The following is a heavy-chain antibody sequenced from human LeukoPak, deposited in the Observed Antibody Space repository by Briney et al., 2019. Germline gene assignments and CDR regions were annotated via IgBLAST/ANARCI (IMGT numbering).Heavy chain of an antibody. CDR3: ARGERWADFWSGYYNNWFDP. CDR1: GGSFSGYY. Sequence: SETLSLTCAVYGGSFSGYYWSWIRQPPGKGLEWIGEINHSGSTNYNPSLKSRVTISADTSKNQFSLKLSSVTAADTAVYYCARGERWADFWSGYYNNWFDPWGQGTLVTVSS. J-gene: IGHJ5*02. D-gene: IGHD3-3*01. CDR2: INHSGST. V-gene: IGHV4-34*01.